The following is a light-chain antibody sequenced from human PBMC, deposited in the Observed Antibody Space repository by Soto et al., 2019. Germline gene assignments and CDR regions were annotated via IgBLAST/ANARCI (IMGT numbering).Light chain of an antibody. CDR3: QQYNNWPRT. V-gene: IGKV3-15*01. Sequence: EIVMTQSPATLSVSPGERATLSCRASQSVSSNLAWYQQKPGQAPRLLIYGESTRDTGIPARFSGSGSGTEFTLTISSLQSEDFAVYYCQQYNNWPRTFGQGTKVEIK. J-gene: IGKJ1*01. CDR1: QSVSSN. CDR2: GES.